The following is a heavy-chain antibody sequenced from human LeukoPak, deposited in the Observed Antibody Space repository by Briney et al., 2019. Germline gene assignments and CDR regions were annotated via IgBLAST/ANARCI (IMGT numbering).Heavy chain of an antibody. V-gene: IGHV4-34*01. CDR1: GGSFSGYY. CDR3: ARRGGYSYGYVVDY. CDR2: INHSGST. D-gene: IGHD5-18*01. J-gene: IGHJ4*02. Sequence: SETLSLTCAVYGGSFSGYYWSWIRQPPGKGLEWIGEINHSGSTNHNPSLKSRVTISVDTSKNQFSLKLSSVTAADTAVYYCARRGGYSYGYVVDYWGQGTLVTVSS.